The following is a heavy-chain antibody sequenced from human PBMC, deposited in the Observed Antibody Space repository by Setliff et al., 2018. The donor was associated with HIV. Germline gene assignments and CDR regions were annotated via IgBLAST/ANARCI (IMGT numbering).Heavy chain of an antibody. CDR2: IGTTGTT. J-gene: IGHJ4*02. V-gene: IGHV4-4*07. CDR3: ATDRGNFGWVRGKYFEY. CDR1: GVDVNTYY. Sequence: SETLSLTCNVSGVDVNTYYWSWIRQPAGKGLEWIGRIGTTGTTKNPSLKSRVTMSVDTSQNQFSLRLNSVTAADTAVYYCATDRGNFGWVRGKYFEYWGRGALVTV. D-gene: IGHD3-10*01.